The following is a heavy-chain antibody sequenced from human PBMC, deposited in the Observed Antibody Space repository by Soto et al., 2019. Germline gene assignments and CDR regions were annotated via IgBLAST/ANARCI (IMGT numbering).Heavy chain of an antibody. Sequence: QEQLVQSGAEVKKPGAPVKVSCKASGYTFSNYNINWVRQASGQGLEWMGWMNPDSGNTGYAEKFQGRVTMTRNSSISTAYMELSGLRSADTAVYYCASEAASDPSFYYHYMDVWGKGTTVTVSS. V-gene: IGHV1-8*01. J-gene: IGHJ6*03. CDR2: MNPDSGNT. CDR3: ASEAASDPSFYYHYMDV. D-gene: IGHD3-10*01. CDR1: GYTFSNYN.